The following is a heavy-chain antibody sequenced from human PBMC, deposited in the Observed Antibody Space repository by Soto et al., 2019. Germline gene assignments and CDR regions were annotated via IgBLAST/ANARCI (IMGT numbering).Heavy chain of an antibody. V-gene: IGHV4-59*01. D-gene: IGHD3-9*01. CDR1: GGSISSYY. Sequence: WETLSLTCTVSGGSISSYYWSWIRQPPGKGLEWIGYIYYSGSTNYNPSLKSRVTISVDTSKNQFSLKLSSVTAADTAVYYCARDPAYYDILTGSYGHAFDIWGQGTMVTVSS. J-gene: IGHJ3*02. CDR2: IYYSGST. CDR3: ARDPAYYDILTGSYGHAFDI.